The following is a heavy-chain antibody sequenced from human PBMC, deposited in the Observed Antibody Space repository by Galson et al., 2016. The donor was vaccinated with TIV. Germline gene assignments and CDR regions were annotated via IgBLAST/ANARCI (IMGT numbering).Heavy chain of an antibody. Sequence: SLRLSCAASGFAVSSNKMNWVRQAPGKGLEWVSTIYSGGTTEYADSVKGRFIISRDTLKNTVSLQMNTLRTEDTAVYFCARVQESLAAVEAFDVWGQGTLVTVSS. CDR1: GFAVSSNK. J-gene: IGHJ3*01. CDR3: ARVQESLAAVEAFDV. CDR2: IYSGGTT. V-gene: IGHV3-53*01. D-gene: IGHD2-15*01.